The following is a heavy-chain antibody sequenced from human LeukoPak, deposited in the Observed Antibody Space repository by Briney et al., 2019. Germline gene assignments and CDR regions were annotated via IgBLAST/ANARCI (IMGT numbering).Heavy chain of an antibody. J-gene: IGHJ4*02. Sequence: PGGSLRLSCAASGFTFDDYAMHWVRQAPGKGLEWVSGISWNSGSIGYADSVKGRFTISRDNAKNSLYLQMNSLRAEDTALYYCAKGPRDILTGYYFDYWGQGTMVTVSS. V-gene: IGHV3-9*01. CDR3: AKGPRDILTGYYFDY. D-gene: IGHD3-9*01. CDR2: ISWNSGSI. CDR1: GFTFDDYA.